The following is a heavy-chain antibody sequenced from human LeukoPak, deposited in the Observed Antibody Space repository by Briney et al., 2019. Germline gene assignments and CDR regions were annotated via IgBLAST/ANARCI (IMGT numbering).Heavy chain of an antibody. J-gene: IGHJ3*02. CDR1: GGSISSYY. Sequence: SETLSLTCTVSGGSISSYYWSWIRQPPGKGLEWIGYIYYSGSTYYNPSLKSRVTISVDTSKNQFSLKLSSVTAADTAVYYCARERLRLAYYYDSSGQPFPPAFDIWGQGTMVTVSS. CDR3: ARERLRLAYYYDSSGQPFPPAFDI. V-gene: IGHV4-59*12. D-gene: IGHD3-22*01. CDR2: IYYSGST.